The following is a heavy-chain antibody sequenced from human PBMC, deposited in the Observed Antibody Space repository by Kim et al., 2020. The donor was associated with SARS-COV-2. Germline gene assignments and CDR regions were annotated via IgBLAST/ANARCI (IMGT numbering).Heavy chain of an antibody. Sequence: ASVKVSCKASGYTFTSYGIGWVRQAPGQGLEWMGWISAYNGNTNYAQKLQGRVTMTTDTSTSTAYMELRSLRSDDTAVYYCARDAITMVRGVISDYYYYGMDVWGQGTTVTVSS. D-gene: IGHD3-10*01. CDR1: GYTFTSYG. J-gene: IGHJ6*02. CDR3: ARDAITMVRGVISDYYYYGMDV. CDR2: ISAYNGNT. V-gene: IGHV1-18*04.